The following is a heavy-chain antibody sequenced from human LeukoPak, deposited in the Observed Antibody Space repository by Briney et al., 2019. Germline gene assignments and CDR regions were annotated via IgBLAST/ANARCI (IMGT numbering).Heavy chain of an antibody. CDR2: IYYSGST. CDR1: GGSISSYY. V-gene: IGHV4-59*01. Sequence: SETLSLTCTVSGGSISSYYWSWIRQPPGKGLEWIGYIYYSGSTNYNPSLKSRVAISVDTSKNQFSLKLSSVTAADTAVYYCARDQSGSYYLDYWGQGTLVTVSS. CDR3: ARDQSGSYYLDY. J-gene: IGHJ4*02. D-gene: IGHD1-26*01.